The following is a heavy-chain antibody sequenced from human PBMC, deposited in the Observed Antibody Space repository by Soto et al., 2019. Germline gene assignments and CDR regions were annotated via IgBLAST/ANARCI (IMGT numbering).Heavy chain of an antibody. D-gene: IGHD4-17*01. CDR2: IYHSGST. J-gene: IGHJ4*02. CDR1: GGSISSSNW. Sequence: PSETLSVTCAVSGGSISSSNWWSWVRHPPGKGLEWIGEIYHSGSTNYNPSLKSRVTISVDKSKNQFSLKLSSVTAADTAVYYCARARNGNYHWDYWGQGTLVT. V-gene: IGHV4-4*02. CDR3: ARARNGNYHWDY.